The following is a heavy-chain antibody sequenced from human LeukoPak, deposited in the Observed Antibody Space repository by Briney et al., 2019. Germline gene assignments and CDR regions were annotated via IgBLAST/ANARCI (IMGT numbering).Heavy chain of an antibody. CDR1: GFTFSNYA. J-gene: IGHJ5*02. V-gene: IGHV3-74*01. CDR3: ARDRSGWDPPGGNSNWFDP. Sequence: PGGSLRLSCTASGFTFSNYAMHWVRQAPGKGLVWVSRINSDGSSTSYADSVKGRFTISRDNAKNTLYLQMNSLRAEDTAVYYCARDRSGWDPPGGNSNWFDPWGQGTLVTVSS. D-gene: IGHD6-19*01. CDR2: INSDGSST.